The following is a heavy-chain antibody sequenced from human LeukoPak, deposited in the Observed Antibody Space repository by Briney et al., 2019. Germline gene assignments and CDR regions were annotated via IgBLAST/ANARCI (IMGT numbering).Heavy chain of an antibody. J-gene: IGHJ6*04. CDR2: ISSGDTTI. CDR1: GFPFTSYE. Sequence: GGSLRLSCAASGFPFTSYEMNWVRQAPGKGLEWVSYISSGDTTIYYADSVKGRFTISRDNAKNSLYLQMNSLRAEDTAVYYCAELGITMIGGVWGKGTTVTISS. CDR3: AELGITMIGGV. V-gene: IGHV3-48*03. D-gene: IGHD3-10*02.